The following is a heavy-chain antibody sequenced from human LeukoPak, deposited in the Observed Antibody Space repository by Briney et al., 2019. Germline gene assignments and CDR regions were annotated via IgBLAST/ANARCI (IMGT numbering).Heavy chain of an antibody. CDR3: AKDGSWSCTD. J-gene: IGHJ4*02. CDR2: IAHHGSDK. Sequence: PGGSLRLSCAASGFTFSSSAMRWVRQGPGKGLEWVAYIAHHGSDKYYADSVKGRFTISRDNSKRTLSLQINSLRPDDTAVYYCAKDGSWSCTDWGQGTLVTVSS. CDR1: GFTFSSSA. D-gene: IGHD2-8*02. V-gene: IGHV3-30*02.